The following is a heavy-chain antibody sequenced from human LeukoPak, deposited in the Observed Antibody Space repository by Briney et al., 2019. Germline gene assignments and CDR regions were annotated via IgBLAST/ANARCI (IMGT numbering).Heavy chain of an antibody. CDR3: ARSPTWVTIDY. V-gene: IGHV1-2*02. Sequence: VASVKLSCTASGYTFTGYYMRWVRQAPGQGLEWMGCINPNSGGTNYAQKLQGRVTMTRDTSISTAYMELSRLRADDTAVYYCARSPTWVTIDYWGQGTLVTVST. D-gene: IGHD7-27*01. J-gene: IGHJ4*02. CDR2: INPNSGGT. CDR1: GYTFTGYY.